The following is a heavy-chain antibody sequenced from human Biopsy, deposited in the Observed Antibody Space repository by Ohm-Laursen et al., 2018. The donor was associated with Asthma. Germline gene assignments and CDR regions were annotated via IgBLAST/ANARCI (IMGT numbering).Heavy chain of an antibody. V-gene: IGHV3-30-3*01. J-gene: IGHJ4*02. CDR3: AREGVAGTHIED. Sequence: SLRLSCSALRFTYEMHWVRQAPGKGLEWIAVISYDGSSIYYADSVKGRFTISRDNSKNTLSLQMNSLTAEDTAVYYCAREGVAGTHIEDWGQGTLVTVSS. D-gene: IGHD6-19*01. CDR2: ISYDGSSI. CDR1: RFTYE.